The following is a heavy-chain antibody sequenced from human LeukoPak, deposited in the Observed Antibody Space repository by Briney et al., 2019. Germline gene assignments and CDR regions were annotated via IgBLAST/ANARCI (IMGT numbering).Heavy chain of an antibody. Sequence: GASVKVSCKASGGTFSSYAISWVRQAPGQGLEWMGRIIPIFGTANYAQKSQGRVTITTDESTSTAYMELSSLRSEDTAVYYCAREGYYDSSGYYDYWGQGTLVTVSS. J-gene: IGHJ4*02. V-gene: IGHV1-69*05. D-gene: IGHD3-22*01. CDR1: GGTFSSYA. CDR3: AREGYYDSSGYYDY. CDR2: IIPIFGTA.